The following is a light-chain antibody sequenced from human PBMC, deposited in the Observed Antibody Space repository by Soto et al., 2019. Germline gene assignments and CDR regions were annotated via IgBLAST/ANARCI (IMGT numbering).Light chain of an antibody. Sequence: QSVLTQPPSVSAAPGQKVTISCSGSSSNIGNNYVSWYQQLPGTAPKLLIYDNNKRPSGIPDRFSGSKSGTSATLGITGLQTGDEADYYCGTWDSSLFFGGGTKVTVL. J-gene: IGLJ2*01. CDR2: DNN. CDR1: SSNIGNNY. CDR3: GTWDSSLF. V-gene: IGLV1-51*01.